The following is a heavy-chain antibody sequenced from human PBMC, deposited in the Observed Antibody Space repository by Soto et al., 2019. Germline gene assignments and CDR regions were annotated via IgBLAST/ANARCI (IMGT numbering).Heavy chain of an antibody. J-gene: IGHJ4*02. CDR3: ARADCGGQCPCDD. V-gene: IGHV3-33*01. CDR1: GFTFGTYG. Sequence: GGSLRLSCAASGFTFGTYGMHWVRQAPGKGLEWVAGIWYDGSVKTYADSVKGRFSISRDNSQNTLYLQMNTLSAEDTAVYYCARADCGGQCPCDDWGQGTLVTVSS. D-gene: IGHD2-21*01. CDR2: IWYDGSVK.